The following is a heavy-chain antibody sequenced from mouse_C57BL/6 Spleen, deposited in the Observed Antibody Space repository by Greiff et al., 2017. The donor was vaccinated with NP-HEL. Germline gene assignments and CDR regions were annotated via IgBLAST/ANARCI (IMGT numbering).Heavy chain of an antibody. J-gene: IGHJ1*03. CDR3: ARTTMITTGYFDG. V-gene: IGHV1-52*01. D-gene: IGHD2-4*01. Sequence: QVQLQQPGAELVRPGSSVKLSCKASGYTFTSYWMHWVKQRPIQGLEWIGNIDPSDSETHYNQKFKDKATLTVDKSSSTAYMQLSSLTSEDSAVYYCARTTMITTGYFDGWGTGTTVTVSS. CDR1: GYTFTSYW. CDR2: IDPSDSET.